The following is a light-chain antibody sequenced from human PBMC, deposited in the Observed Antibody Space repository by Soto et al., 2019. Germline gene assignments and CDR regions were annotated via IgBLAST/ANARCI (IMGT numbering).Light chain of an antibody. Sequence: EIVLTQSPGTLSLSPGERATLSCRASQSVSSSYFAWYQQKPGQAPRLLIYAASSRATGIPDRFSGSGSGTDFTLTISRLEPEDVAVYYCQQYGSSPLTFGGGTKVEIK. CDR2: AAS. J-gene: IGKJ4*01. V-gene: IGKV3-20*01. CDR1: QSVSSSY. CDR3: QQYGSSPLT.